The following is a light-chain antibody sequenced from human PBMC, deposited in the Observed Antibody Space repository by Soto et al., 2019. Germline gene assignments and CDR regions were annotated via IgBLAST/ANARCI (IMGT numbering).Light chain of an antibody. CDR2: GAS. CDR3: QQYNNWPPYT. J-gene: IGKJ2*01. CDR1: QSISSK. V-gene: IGKV3-15*01. Sequence: EIVLTQSPATLSLSPGERATLSCXASQSISSKLAWYQQKPGQAPRLLIYGASTRATGIPVRFSGSGSGTEFTLTISSLQSEDYAVYYCQQYNNWPPYTFGQGTKVDIK.